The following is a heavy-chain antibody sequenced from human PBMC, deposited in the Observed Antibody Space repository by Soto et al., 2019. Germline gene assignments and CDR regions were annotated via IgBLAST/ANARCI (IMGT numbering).Heavy chain of an antibody. V-gene: IGHV3-30*18. Sequence: QVQLVESGGGVVQPGRSLRLSCAASGFTFSSYGMNWVRQAPDKGLEWVAGISFDGRNTYHADSVKGRFTVSRDNSKNTLYLQMDSLRVEDTAICYCANGRYSSSAEFDYWGQGTLVTVSS. D-gene: IGHD6-6*01. CDR3: ANGRYSSSAEFDY. J-gene: IGHJ4*02. CDR2: ISFDGRNT. CDR1: GFTFSSYG.